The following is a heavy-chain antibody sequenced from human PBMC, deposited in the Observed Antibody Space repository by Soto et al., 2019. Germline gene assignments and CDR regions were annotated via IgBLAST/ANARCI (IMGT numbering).Heavy chain of an antibody. D-gene: IGHD3-10*01. CDR1: GGTFSSYA. V-gene: IGHV1-69*13. CDR3: ARDYYGSGSYYVWFDP. CDR2: IIPIFGTA. J-gene: IGHJ5*02. Sequence: SVKVSCKASGGTFSSYAISWVRQAPGQGLEWMGGIIPIFGTANYAQKFQGRVTITADESTSTAYMELSSLRSEDTAVYYCARDYYGSGSYYVWFDPWGQGTLVTVSS.